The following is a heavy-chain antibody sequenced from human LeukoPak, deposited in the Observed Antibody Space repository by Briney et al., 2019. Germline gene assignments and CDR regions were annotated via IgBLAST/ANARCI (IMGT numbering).Heavy chain of an antibody. V-gene: IGHV3-7*01. J-gene: IGHJ3*02. CDR3: ARYGNGAWLAHYSFDI. D-gene: IGHD6-19*01. CDR1: GFPLSNYW. Sequence: GGTLRLSCAASGFPLSNYWMSWVRQAPGKGLEWVANIKQDGSERYYVDSVKGRFAISRDNAENSLYLQMNSLRAEDTAVYYCARYGNGAWLAHYSFDIWGQGTMVTVSS. CDR2: IKQDGSER.